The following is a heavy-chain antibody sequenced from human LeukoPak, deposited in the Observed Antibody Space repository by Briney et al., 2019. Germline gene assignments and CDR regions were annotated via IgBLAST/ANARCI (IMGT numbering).Heavy chain of an antibody. CDR3: AREQRGGLSGNLGGLFAMYYTYYYMDV. Sequence: SLTVSCADCGFTFSSYAMHWVRQAPGKGREWAAVISYDGSKKYYADSVKGRFTTSRDNSKNTLYLQMNSLRAEDTAVYYCAREQRGGLSGNLGGLFAMYYTYYYMDVWGRGTTVTVSS. V-gene: IGHV3-30*01. CDR2: ISYDGSKK. J-gene: IGHJ6*03. D-gene: IGHD1-26*01. CDR1: GFTFSSYA.